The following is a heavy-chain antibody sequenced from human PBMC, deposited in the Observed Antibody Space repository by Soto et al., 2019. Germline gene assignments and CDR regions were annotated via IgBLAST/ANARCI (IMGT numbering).Heavy chain of an antibody. CDR3: ASRRNPYGAYDY. J-gene: IGHJ4*01. V-gene: IGHV3-66*01. Sequence: LRLSCAASGFTVSSNFRSWVRQAPGKGLEWVSIIYSDGSTYYADSVKGRFTISRDNSKNTLYLQMNSLRADDTAVYYCASRRNPYGAYDYWGQGTLVTVSS. D-gene: IGHD4-17*01. CDR2: IYSDGST. CDR1: GFTVSSNF.